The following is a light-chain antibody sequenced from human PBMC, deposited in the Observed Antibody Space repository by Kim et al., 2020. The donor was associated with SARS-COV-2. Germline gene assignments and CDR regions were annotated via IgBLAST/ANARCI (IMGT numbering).Light chain of an antibody. CDR1: NSGSKS. V-gene: IGLV3-21*04. CDR2: YDS. CDR3: QVWDSSSDHL. Sequence: DPGKTAEITCGGNNSGSKSVHWYQQKPGQAPVLVIYYDSDRPSGIPERFSGSNSGNTATLTISRVEAGDEADYYCQVWDSSSDHLFGTGTKVTVL. J-gene: IGLJ1*01.